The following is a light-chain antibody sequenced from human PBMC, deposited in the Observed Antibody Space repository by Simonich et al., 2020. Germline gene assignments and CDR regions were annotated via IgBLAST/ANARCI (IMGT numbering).Light chain of an antibody. CDR1: QGISSY. V-gene: IGKV1-8*01. CDR3: QQYNSYYT. J-gene: IGKJ2*01. Sequence: AIRMTQSPSSLSASTGDRVTITCRASQGISSYLAWYQQKPGKAPKLLIYAASTVQSGVPSRFSGSGSGTEFTLTISSLQPDDFATYYCQQYNSYYTFGQGTKLEIK. CDR2: AAS.